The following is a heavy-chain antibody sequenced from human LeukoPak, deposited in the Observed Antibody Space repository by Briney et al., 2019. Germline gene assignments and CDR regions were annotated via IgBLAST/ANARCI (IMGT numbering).Heavy chain of an antibody. D-gene: IGHD3-3*01. CDR2: IYSDGTT. CDR1: GFTVSSNY. Sequence: HPGGSLRLSCAVSGFTVSSNYMSWVRQAPGKGLEWVSVIYSDGTTYYADSAKGRFTISRDNSKNTLYLQMSSLRAEDTAVYYCARERGRGVVSPYMDVWGKGTTVTISS. V-gene: IGHV3-66*01. J-gene: IGHJ6*03. CDR3: ARERGRGVVSPYMDV.